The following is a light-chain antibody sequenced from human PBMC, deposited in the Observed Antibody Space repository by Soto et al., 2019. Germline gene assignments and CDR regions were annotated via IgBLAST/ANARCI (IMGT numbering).Light chain of an antibody. J-gene: IGLJ2*01. Sequence: SYELTQPLSVSVALGQTARITCGGNNIGSKSVHWYQQKPGQAPVLVIYRDNNRPSGIPERFSGSNSGNTATLTISRAQAGDEADYYCQVWDIITAGVFGGGTKLTVL. CDR3: QVWDIITAGV. CDR1: NIGSKS. V-gene: IGLV3-9*01. CDR2: RDN.